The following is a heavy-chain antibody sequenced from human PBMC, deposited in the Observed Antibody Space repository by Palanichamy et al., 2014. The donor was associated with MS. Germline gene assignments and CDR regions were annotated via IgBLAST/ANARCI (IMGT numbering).Heavy chain of an antibody. V-gene: IGHV3-74*01. D-gene: IGHD4-23*01. J-gene: IGHJ4*02. CDR2: INSDGSST. CDR3: ARAYGGNSAFDY. CDR1: GFTFSSYW. Sequence: LVESGEALVQPGGPVRLSCAASGFTFSSYWMHWVRQAPGKGLVWVSRINSDGSSTSYADSVKGRFTISRDNAKNTLYLQMNSLRAEDTAVYYCARAYGGNSAFDYWGQGTLVTVSS.